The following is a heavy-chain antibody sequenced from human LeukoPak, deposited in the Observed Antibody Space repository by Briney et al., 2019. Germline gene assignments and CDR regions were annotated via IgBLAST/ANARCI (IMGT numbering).Heavy chain of an antibody. CDR1: EFTFSSYS. CDR3: ARGIEYNSSPQRFDP. Sequence: GGSLRLSCAASEFTFSSYSTNWVRQAPGKGLEWVSSISSGSSYIYYADSVKGRFTISRDNAKNSLYLQMNSLRAEDTAVYYCARGIEYNSSPQRFDPWGRGTLVTVSS. CDR2: ISSGSSYI. V-gene: IGHV3-21*01. J-gene: IGHJ5*02. D-gene: IGHD6-6*01.